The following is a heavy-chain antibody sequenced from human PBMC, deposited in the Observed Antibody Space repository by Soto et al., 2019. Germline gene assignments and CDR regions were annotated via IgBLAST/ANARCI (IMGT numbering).Heavy chain of an antibody. CDR3: ARTDSVGYYPYF. CDR1: GGCSGSGDY. Sequence: SSETLSVTCAVAGGCSGSGDYPACIRQHTGKRLEWIGSIYHSGTTYYHPSLKSRVTISLDTSMNQFSLKLSSVTAADSPLYYCARTDSVGYYPYF. CDR2: IYHSGTT. J-gene: IGHJ4*01. D-gene: IGHD3-22*01. V-gene: IGHV4-38-2*01.